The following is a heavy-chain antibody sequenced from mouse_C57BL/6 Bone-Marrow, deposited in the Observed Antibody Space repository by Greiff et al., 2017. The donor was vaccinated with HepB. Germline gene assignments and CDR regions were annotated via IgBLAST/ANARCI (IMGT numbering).Heavy chain of an antibody. V-gene: IGHV1-19*01. CDR3: ARGEANGDEY. D-gene: IGHD4-1*01. J-gene: IGHJ2*01. CDR1: GYTFTDYY. CDR2: INPYNGGT. Sequence: VQLQQSGPVLVKPGASVKMSCKASGYTFTDYYMNWVKQSHGKSLEWIGVINPYNGGTSYNQKFKGKATLTVDKSSSTAYMQLSSLTSEDSAVYYCARGEANGDEYWGQGTTLTVSA.